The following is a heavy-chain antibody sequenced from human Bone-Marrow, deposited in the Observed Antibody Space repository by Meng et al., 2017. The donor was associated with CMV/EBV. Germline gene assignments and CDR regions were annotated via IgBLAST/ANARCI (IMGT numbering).Heavy chain of an antibody. CDR3: ARDRGSTYYDFWSGYYDLYYYYGMVV. Sequence: ASVKVSCKASGYTFTSYYMHWVRQAPGQGLEWMGIINPSGGSTSYAQKFQGRVTMTRDTSTSTVYMELSSLRSEDTAVYYCARDRGSTYYDFWSGYYDLYYYYGMVVWGQGTTVTVSS. D-gene: IGHD3-3*01. V-gene: IGHV1-46*01. CDR2: INPSGGST. CDR1: GYTFTSYY. J-gene: IGHJ6*02.